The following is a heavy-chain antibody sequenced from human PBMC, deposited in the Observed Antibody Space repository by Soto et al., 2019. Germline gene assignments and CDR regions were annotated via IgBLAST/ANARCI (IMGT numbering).Heavy chain of an antibody. CDR2: IYYSGST. CDR3: ARPSVNSGSYYAFDY. D-gene: IGHD1-26*01. V-gene: IGHV4-39*01. CDR1: GGSISSSSYY. J-gene: IGHJ4*02. Sequence: SETLSLTCTVSGGSISSSSYYWGWIRQPPGKGLEWIGSIYYSGSTYYNPSLKSRVTISVDTSKNQFSLKLSSVTAADTAVYYCARPSVNSGSYYAFDYWGQGTLVTVSS.